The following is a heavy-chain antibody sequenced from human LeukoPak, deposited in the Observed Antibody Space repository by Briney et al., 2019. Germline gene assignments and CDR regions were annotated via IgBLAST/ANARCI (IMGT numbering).Heavy chain of an antibody. Sequence: PGGSLRLSCAASEFTFSGNWMTWVRQAPGKGLEWVANIKQDGNEKYYGVSVKGRFTISRDNAKNSVSLQMNSLRVEDTAVYYCARAKDIVVVWGQGTLVTVSS. V-gene: IGHV3-7*03. CDR2: IKQDGNEK. D-gene: IGHD2-2*01. J-gene: IGHJ4*02. CDR1: EFTFSGNW. CDR3: ARAKDIVVV.